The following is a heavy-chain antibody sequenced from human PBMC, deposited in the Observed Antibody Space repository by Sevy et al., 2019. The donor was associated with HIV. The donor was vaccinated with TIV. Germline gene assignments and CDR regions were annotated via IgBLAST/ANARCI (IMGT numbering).Heavy chain of an antibody. Sequence: GGSLRLSCTASGFTFGDYAMSWFRQAPGKGLEWVGFIRSKAYGGTTEYAASVKGRFTISRDDSKSIAYLQMNSLKTEDTAVYYCTREPLGYCSSTNCFLRNYWGQGTLVTVSS. CDR3: TREPLGYCSSTNCFLRNY. V-gene: IGHV3-49*03. J-gene: IGHJ4*02. D-gene: IGHD2-2*01. CDR1: GFTFGDYA. CDR2: IRSKAYGGTT.